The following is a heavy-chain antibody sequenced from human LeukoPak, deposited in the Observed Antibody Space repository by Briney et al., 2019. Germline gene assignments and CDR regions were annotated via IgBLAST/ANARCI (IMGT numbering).Heavy chain of an antibody. Sequence: AGGSLRLSCAASGFTFSSYWMTWVRQAPGKGLEWVANIRQDGDTKYYVDSVKGRFTISRDNAMSSLYLQMNSLRAEDTAIYYCARSLPYGTTWYGRSDFWGQGTLVTVSS. CDR1: GFTFSSYW. V-gene: IGHV3-7*03. CDR3: ARSLPYGTTWYGRSDF. J-gene: IGHJ4*02. D-gene: IGHD6-13*01. CDR2: IRQDGDTK.